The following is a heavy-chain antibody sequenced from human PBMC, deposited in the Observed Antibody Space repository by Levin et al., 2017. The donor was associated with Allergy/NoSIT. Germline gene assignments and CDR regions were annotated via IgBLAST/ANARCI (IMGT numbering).Heavy chain of an antibody. CDR2: MSYDGSNK. Sequence: GGSLRLSCAASGFTLRNYAMNWVRQAPGKGLEWVAVMSYDGSNKYYADSVKGRFTISRDNSKNTVYLQMNSLRPDETSVYYCARDLLSGADFWGQGTLVTVSS. J-gene: IGHJ4*02. CDR3: ARDLLSGADF. V-gene: IGHV3-30-3*01. CDR1: GFTLRNYA.